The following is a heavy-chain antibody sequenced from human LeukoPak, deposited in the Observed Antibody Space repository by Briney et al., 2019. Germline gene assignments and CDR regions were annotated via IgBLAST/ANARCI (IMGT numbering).Heavy chain of an antibody. J-gene: IGHJ4*02. Sequence: GGSLRLSCAASGFTYSTYWMSWVRQAPGKGLEWVANIKEDGSEKYYGDSVKGRFTISRDNAKNSLYLQMNSLRAEDTAVYYCARDSSGYQWGQGTLVTVSS. CDR2: IKEDGSEK. V-gene: IGHV3-7*01. D-gene: IGHD3-22*01. CDR1: GFTYSTYW. CDR3: ARDSSGYQ.